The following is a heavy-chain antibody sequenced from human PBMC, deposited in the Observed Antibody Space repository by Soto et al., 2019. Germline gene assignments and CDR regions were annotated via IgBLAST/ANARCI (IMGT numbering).Heavy chain of an antibody. D-gene: IGHD3-3*01. V-gene: IGHV1-2*02. J-gene: IGHJ4*02. Sequence: ASVKVSCKASGYTFSDYYMHWIRQAPGQGPEWMGWIHAKSGTTNYAQNFQGRVTLTRDTSISTAYMQLGRLTSDDTAVYFCARGGVTVFGVVDYWGQGTKVTVSS. CDR2: IHAKSGTT. CDR3: ARGGVTVFGVVDY. CDR1: GYTFSDYY.